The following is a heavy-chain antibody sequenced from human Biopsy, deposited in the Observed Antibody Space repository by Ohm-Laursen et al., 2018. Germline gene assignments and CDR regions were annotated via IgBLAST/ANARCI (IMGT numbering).Heavy chain of an antibody. V-gene: IGHV4-59*11. D-gene: IGHD4-23*01. CDR1: GGSFTGHY. J-gene: IGHJ1*01. CDR3: ARGSNEYGGLYFPH. CDR2: ISRTGYT. Sequence: GTLSLTCTVSGGSFTGHYWTWIRRPPGKGLEWIGHISRTGYTSYKSSLKSRVTISLDTSRKHFSLRLTSLAAEDTAVYYCARGSNEYGGLYFPHWGQGTLVTVSS.